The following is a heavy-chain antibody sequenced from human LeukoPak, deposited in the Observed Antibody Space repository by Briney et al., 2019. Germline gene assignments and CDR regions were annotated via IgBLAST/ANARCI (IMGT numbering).Heavy chain of an antibody. D-gene: IGHD4-11*01. V-gene: IGHV4-59*08. CDR1: GGSISSDY. Sequence: SETLSLTCTVSGGSISSDYWSWIRQHPGKGLEWIGYIYYTGSTNYNPSLNSRVTISVDTSKNQFSLKLSSVTAADTAVYYCARNEGLQIDYWGQGTLVTVSS. CDR3: ARNEGLQIDY. CDR2: IYYTGST. J-gene: IGHJ4*02.